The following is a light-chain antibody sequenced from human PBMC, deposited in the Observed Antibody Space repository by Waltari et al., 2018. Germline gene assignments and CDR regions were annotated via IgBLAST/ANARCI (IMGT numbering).Light chain of an antibody. CDR3: ATWDNNLKDVV. J-gene: IGLJ2*01. CDR2: DNN. V-gene: IGLV1-51*01. CDR1: SSNIGNYY. Sequence: QSVLTQPPSVSAAPGQKVTISCSGSSSNIGNYYVSWYYHLPGAAPKLLIYDNNKRPAGIPDRFLSSKSGTSATLGITGLQIGDEADYYCATWDNNLKDVVFGGGTKLTIL.